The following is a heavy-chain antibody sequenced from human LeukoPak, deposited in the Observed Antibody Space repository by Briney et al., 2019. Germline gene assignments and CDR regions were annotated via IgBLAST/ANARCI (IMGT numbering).Heavy chain of an antibody. D-gene: IGHD2-2*01. V-gene: IGHV4-4*02. Sequence: PSETLSLTCAVSGGSISSSNWWSWVRQPPGKGLEWIGEIYHSGSTNYNPSLKSRVTISVDKSKNQFSLKLSSVTAADTAVYYCARSVVVPAAMYCYYYYGMDVWGQGTTVTVSS. CDR1: GGSISSSNW. J-gene: IGHJ6*02. CDR3: ARSVVVPAAMYCYYYYGMDV. CDR2: IYHSGST.